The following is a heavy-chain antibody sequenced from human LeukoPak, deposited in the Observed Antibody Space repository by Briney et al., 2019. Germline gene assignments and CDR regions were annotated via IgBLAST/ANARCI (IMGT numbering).Heavy chain of an antibody. CDR3: ARSVYSYYANWFDP. D-gene: IGHD4-11*01. CDR1: GFAFSSYW. Sequence: GGSLRLSCAASGFAFSSYWMHWVRQAPGKGLVWVSRINSDGSSTTYADSVQGRFTISRDNAKNMLYLQMNSLRADDTAVYYCARSVYSYYANWFDPWGQGTLVTVSS. V-gene: IGHV3-74*01. J-gene: IGHJ5*02. CDR2: INSDGSST.